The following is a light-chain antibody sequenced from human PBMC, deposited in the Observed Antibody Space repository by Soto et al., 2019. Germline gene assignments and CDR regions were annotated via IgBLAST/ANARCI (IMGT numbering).Light chain of an antibody. CDR2: EGS. CDR1: SSDVGSYNL. V-gene: IGLV2-23*03. J-gene: IGLJ1*01. Sequence: QAVVTQPASVSGSPGQSITISCTGTSSDVGSYNLVSWYQQHPGKAPKLMIYEGSKRPSGVSNRFSGSKSGNTASLTISGLQAEDEADYYCCSYAGRSTFNVFGTGTKLTVL. CDR3: CSYAGRSTFNV.